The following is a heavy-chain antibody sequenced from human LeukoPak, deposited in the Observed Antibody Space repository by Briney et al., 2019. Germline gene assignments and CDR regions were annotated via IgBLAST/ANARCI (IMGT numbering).Heavy chain of an antibody. D-gene: IGHD3-22*01. V-gene: IGHV3-7*01. Sequence: GGSLRLSCAASEFTFSSYWMSWVRQGPGKGLEWVANIDQDGIEKNYVDSVKGRFIITRYNAKKSLYLEMDSLRVEDTAVYYCARGDDSSGYYYEAYYYGMNVWGQGTTVTVSS. CDR3: ARGDDSSGYYYEAYYYGMNV. CDR1: EFTFSSYW. CDR2: IDQDGIEK. J-gene: IGHJ6*02.